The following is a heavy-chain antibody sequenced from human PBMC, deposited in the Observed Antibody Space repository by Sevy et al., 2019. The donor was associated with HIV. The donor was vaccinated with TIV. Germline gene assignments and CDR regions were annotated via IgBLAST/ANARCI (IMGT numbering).Heavy chain of an antibody. CDR3: AKDIPGWSGFDY. J-gene: IGHJ4*02. CDR1: GFTFDDYT. V-gene: IGHV3-43*01. CDR2: ISWDATKT. D-gene: IGHD3-10*01. Sequence: GGSLRLSCAASGFTFDDYTMHWVRQVPGKGLEWVSLISWDATKTDYADSVKGRFTVSRDNSENSLYLQMNSLRTEDTALYSCAKDIPGWSGFDYWGQGTLVTVSS.